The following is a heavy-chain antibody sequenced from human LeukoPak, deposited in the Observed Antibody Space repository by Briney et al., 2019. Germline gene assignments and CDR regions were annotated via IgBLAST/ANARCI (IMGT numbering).Heavy chain of an antibody. D-gene: IGHD2-8*02. J-gene: IGHJ6*03. Sequence: GGSLRLFCAASGFTFRNYCMHWVPHPTGKGLEGVSFIWCDGNNRFYADSVKGRFTISRDISKNMLYLQMDSLRPDDTALYYCAKDPGASVSGFHMDVWGKGTTVIVSS. CDR1: GFTFRNYC. CDR2: IWCDGNNR. CDR3: AKDPGASVSGFHMDV. V-gene: IGHV3-30*02.